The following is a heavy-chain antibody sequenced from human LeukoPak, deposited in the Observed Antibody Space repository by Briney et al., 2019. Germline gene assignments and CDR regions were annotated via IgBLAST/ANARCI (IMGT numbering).Heavy chain of an antibody. CDR3: AKGTGIAAAGPDLAWDY. V-gene: IGHV3-23*01. J-gene: IGHJ4*02. D-gene: IGHD6-13*01. CDR1: GFTFSSYA. CDR2: ISGSGGST. Sequence: GGSLRLSCAASGFTFSSYAMSWVRQAPGKGLEWVSAISGSGGSTYYADSVKGRFTISRDNSKNTLYLQMNSLRAEDTAVYYCAKGTGIAAAGPDLAWDYWGQGTLVTVSS.